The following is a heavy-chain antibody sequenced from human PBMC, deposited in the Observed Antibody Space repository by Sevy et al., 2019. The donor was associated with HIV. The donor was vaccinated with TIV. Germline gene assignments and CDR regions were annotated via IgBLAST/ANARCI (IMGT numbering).Heavy chain of an antibody. CDR3: ARVGCSISRCSKGDAFDI. J-gene: IGHJ3*02. D-gene: IGHD2-2*01. Sequence: GGCLRLSCAASGFTFSDYYINCIRQAPGKGLEWVSYISGSSSYTKYADSVKGRFTISRDNAKNSLYLQMNSLRAEDTAVYYCARVGCSISRCSKGDAFDIWGQGTMVTVSS. CDR1: GFTFSDYY. V-gene: IGHV3-11*06. CDR2: ISGSSSYT.